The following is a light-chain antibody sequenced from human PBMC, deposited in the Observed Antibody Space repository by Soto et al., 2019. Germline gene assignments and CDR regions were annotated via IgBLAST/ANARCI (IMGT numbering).Light chain of an antibody. Sequence: QSVLTQPASVSGSTGQSITIACTGTNTDVGGYNYVSWYQQHPMKAPKLIIYEVTKRPSGVSARFSGSKSANTASLTISGLQAEDEADYYCNSYTSTNTYVFGTWTKVTVL. CDR1: NTDVGGYNY. J-gene: IGLJ1*01. CDR3: NSYTSTNTYV. CDR2: EVT. V-gene: IGLV2-14*01.